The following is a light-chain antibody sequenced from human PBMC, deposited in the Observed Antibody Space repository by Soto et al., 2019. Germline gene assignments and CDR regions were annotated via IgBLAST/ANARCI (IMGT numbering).Light chain of an antibody. CDR2: NNL. J-gene: IGLJ1*01. V-gene: IGLV1-40*01. CDR3: QSFDSSLRVYV. CDR1: SSNIGAGYD. Sequence: QSVLTQPPSVSGAPGQRVTISCSGSSSNIGAGYDVHWYQQRPGTAPTLVIFNNLNRPSGVPERFSGSKSGTSASLVISGLQAEDEADYYCQSFDSSLRVYVFGSGTKLTVL.